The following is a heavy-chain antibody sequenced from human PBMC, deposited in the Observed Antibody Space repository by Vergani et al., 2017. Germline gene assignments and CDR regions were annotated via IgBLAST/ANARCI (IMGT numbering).Heavy chain of an antibody. CDR1: GFTFSSYT. V-gene: IGHV3-21*01. Sequence: EVQLVESGGGLVKPGGSLRLSCAASGFTFSSYTMNWVRQAPGKGLEWVSSISSGSSYIYYADSVKGRFITSRDNAKNSLYLQMNSLRAEDTAVYYCARKIFGEGGHYWGQGTLVTGSS. D-gene: IGHD3-3*01. CDR2: ISSGSSYI. CDR3: ARKIFGEGGHY. J-gene: IGHJ4*02.